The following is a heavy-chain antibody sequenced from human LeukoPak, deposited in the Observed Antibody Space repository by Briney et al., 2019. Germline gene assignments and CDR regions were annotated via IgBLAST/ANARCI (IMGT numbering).Heavy chain of an antibody. Sequence: GGSLRLAWAASGFAFASYAMSWVRHAPGRGRGWVSGSSASGGTTNYAQSLRGRFTISRDKSKSTLYVQMSSLRTEDTAVYYCARPPGGWLVDGGVYWGQGTLVTVSS. CDR1: GFAFASYA. V-gene: IGHV3-23*01. CDR2: SSASGGTT. CDR3: ARPPGGWLVDGGVY. J-gene: IGHJ4*02. D-gene: IGHD6-19*01.